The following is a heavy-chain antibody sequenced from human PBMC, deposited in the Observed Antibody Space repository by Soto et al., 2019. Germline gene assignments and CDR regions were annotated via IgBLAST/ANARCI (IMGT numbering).Heavy chain of an antibody. D-gene: IGHD6-13*01. J-gene: IGHJ6*04. Sequence: TSETLSLTCAVSGGSISSHSWSWIRQPPGKGLDWIGYMSYSGYSNSNPSLKSRVTISVDTSRNEISLKVSAVTAADTAVYYCARHKQGLYTAAAGPMDVWGKGTTVTVSS. V-gene: IGHV4-59*08. CDR3: ARHKQGLYTAAAGPMDV. CDR2: MSYSGYS. CDR1: GGSISSHS.